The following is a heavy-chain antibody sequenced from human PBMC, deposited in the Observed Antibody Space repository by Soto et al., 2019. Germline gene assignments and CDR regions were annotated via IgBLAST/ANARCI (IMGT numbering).Heavy chain of an antibody. J-gene: IGHJ3*02. CDR3: ARGSNAFDI. Sequence: QVQLVESGGGVVQPGRSLRLSCAASGFTFSSYGMHWVRQAPGKGLEWVAVIWYDGSNKYYADSVKGRFTISRDNPKNTLYLQMNSLRAEDTAVYYCARGSNAFDIWGQGTMVTVSS. CDR1: GFTFSSYG. CDR2: IWYDGSNK. V-gene: IGHV3-33*01.